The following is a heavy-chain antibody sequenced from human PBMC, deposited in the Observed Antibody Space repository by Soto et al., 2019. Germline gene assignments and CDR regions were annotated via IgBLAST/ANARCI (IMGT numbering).Heavy chain of an antibody. V-gene: IGHV4-4*02. CDR1: GGSISSSNW. J-gene: IGHJ4*02. CDR3: VFPATADFDY. CDR2: IYHSGTT. D-gene: IGHD6-13*01. Sequence: SETVSLTCVVSGGSISSSNWWSWVRDPPGKGLEWIVEIYHSGTTNYSPSLKSRVIISADMYKKSFSLTLISATAADTAVYYCVFPATADFDYWGQGTPVT.